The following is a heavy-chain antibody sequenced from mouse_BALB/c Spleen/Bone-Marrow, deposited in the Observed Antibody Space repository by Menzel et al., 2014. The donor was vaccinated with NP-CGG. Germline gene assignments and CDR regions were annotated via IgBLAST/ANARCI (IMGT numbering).Heavy chain of an antibody. CDR1: GYTFSNYW. J-gene: IGHJ2*01. CDR2: IHPGNSDT. D-gene: IGHD3-1*01. V-gene: IGHV1-5*01. CDR3: TTLARNNFDY. Sequence: VQLQQSGTVLARPGAAVKTSCKASGYTFSNYWTHWIKQRPGQGLEWIGTIHPGNSDTTYNQKFKGKAKLTAVTSTSTAYMELSSLTNEDSAVYYCTTLARNNFDYWGQGTTLTVSS.